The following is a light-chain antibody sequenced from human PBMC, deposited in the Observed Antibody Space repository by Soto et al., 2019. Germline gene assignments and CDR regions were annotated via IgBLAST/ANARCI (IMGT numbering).Light chain of an antibody. J-gene: IGKJ2*01. CDR1: QSVRSNY. Sequence: EIVLTQSPGTLSLSPGERATLSCRASQSVRSNYLAWYQHKPGQAPRLLIYAASSRATGIPDRFSGSGSGTDFTLTISRLEPEDFAVYYCQQFGGSPLYTFGQGTKLEIK. V-gene: IGKV3-20*01. CDR2: AAS. CDR3: QQFGGSPLYT.